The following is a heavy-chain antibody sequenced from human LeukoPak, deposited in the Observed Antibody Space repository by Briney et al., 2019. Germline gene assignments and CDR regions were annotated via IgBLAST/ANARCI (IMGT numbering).Heavy chain of an antibody. V-gene: IGHV1-69*06. CDR1: GGTLSSYA. Sequence: SVKVSCKASGGTLSSYAISWVRQAPGQGLEWMGGIIPIFGTVNYAQKFQGRVTITADKSTSTVYMELSSLRSEDTAVCYCARAKDGSGSYYTSWFDPWGQGTLVTVSS. CDR3: ARAKDGSGSYYTSWFDP. CDR2: IIPIFGTV. D-gene: IGHD3-10*01. J-gene: IGHJ5*02.